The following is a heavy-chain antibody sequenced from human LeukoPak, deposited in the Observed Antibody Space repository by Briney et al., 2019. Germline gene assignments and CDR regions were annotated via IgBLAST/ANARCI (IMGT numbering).Heavy chain of an antibody. D-gene: IGHD6-19*01. CDR2: VNHGGST. J-gene: IGHJ4*02. CDR1: GESFSGYF. V-gene: IGHV4-34*01. Sequence: SETLSLTCAVYGESFSGYFWTWIRQPPGKGLEWIGEVNHGGSTNYNPSLKSRVTISADTSKNQFSLKMKSVTAADTAIYYCARVQGAVAIDYWGQGTLVTVSS. CDR3: ARVQGAVAIDY.